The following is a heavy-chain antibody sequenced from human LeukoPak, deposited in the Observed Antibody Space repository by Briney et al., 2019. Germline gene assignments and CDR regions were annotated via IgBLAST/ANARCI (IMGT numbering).Heavy chain of an antibody. J-gene: IGHJ4*02. CDR1: GGSITTHW. D-gene: IGHD4-17*01. CDR3: AGIADDYGDLIRA. Sequence: SGTLSLTCAVSGGSITTHWWSWVRRPPGKGLEWIGEINHSGSTNYNPSLKSRVTISVDTSKNQFSLKLSSVTAADTAVYYCAGIADDYGDLIRAWGQGTLVTVSS. CDR2: INHSGST. V-gene: IGHV4-4*02.